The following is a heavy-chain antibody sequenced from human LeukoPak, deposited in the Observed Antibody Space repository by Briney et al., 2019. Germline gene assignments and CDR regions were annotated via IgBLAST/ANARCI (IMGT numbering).Heavy chain of an antibody. Sequence: GGSLRLSCSASGFTFSFYAMHWVRQAPGKGLEWVSVIYSGGSTYYADSVKGRFTISRDNSKNTLYLQMNSLRAEDTAVYYCARGYCSGGSCYFFDYWGQGTLVIVSS. D-gene: IGHD2-15*01. CDR2: IYSGGST. J-gene: IGHJ4*02. CDR3: ARGYCSGGSCYFFDY. CDR1: GFTFSFYA. V-gene: IGHV3-53*01.